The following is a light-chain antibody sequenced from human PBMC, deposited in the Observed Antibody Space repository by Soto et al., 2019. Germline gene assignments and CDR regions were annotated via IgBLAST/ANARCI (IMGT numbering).Light chain of an antibody. J-gene: IGKJ5*01. V-gene: IGKV1-9*01. CDR1: QGMNNF. CDR3: QQRSTYPVT. CDR2: EAS. Sequence: DIQLTQSPSLLSTSVGDRVTITCRASQGMNNFLAWYQQKPGKAPKLLIYEASTLESGVPSRFSGSESGTEFTLIISSLQPEDFATYYCQQRSTYPVTFGQGTRLEI.